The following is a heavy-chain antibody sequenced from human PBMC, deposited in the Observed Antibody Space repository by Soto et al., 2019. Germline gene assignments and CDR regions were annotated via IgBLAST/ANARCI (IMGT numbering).Heavy chain of an antibody. D-gene: IGHD7-27*01. CDR3: AKENWATPDS. J-gene: IGHJ4*02. V-gene: IGHV3-11*01. Sequence: LVESGGALVKPGGSLRLSCAASGFIFRDWFMSWIRHAPGKGLEWISYISKDSGRATRYADSVKGRFTIPGDNAKNSLLLQIHNLTVEDTALYYCAKENWATPDSWGQGTLVSVSS. CDR1: GFIFRDWF. CDR2: ISKDSGRAT.